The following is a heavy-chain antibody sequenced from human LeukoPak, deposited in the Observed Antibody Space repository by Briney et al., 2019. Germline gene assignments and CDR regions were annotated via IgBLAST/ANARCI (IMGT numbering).Heavy chain of an antibody. J-gene: IGHJ4*02. CDR3: AKGSQWLVLGYDY. Sequence: GRSLRLSCAASGFTFDDYAMHWVRQAPGKGLEWVSGISWNSGSIGYADSVKGRFTISRDNAKNSLYLQMNSLRAEDTALYYCAKGSQWLVLGYDYWGQGTLVTVSS. CDR2: ISWNSGSI. D-gene: IGHD6-19*01. CDR1: GFTFDDYA. V-gene: IGHV3-9*01.